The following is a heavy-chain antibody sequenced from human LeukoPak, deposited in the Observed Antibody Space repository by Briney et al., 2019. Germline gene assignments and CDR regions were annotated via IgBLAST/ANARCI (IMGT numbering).Heavy chain of an antibody. D-gene: IGHD2-2*01. Sequence: SETLSLTCTVSGGSISSYYWSWIRQPPGKGLEWIGYIYYSGSTNYNPSPKSRVTISVDTSKNQFSLKLSSVTAADTAVYYCAREHCSSTSCYRGQFDYWGQGTLVTVSS. J-gene: IGHJ4*02. CDR3: AREHCSSTSCYRGQFDY. CDR1: GGSISSYY. V-gene: IGHV4-59*01. CDR2: IYYSGST.